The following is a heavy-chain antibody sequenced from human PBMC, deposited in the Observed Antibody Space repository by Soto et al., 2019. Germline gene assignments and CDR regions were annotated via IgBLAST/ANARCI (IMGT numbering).Heavy chain of an antibody. CDR2: IYPGDSET. J-gene: IGHJ4*03. V-gene: IGHV5-51*01. Sequence: GESLKISCKVLGDDFDMYWIAWVRQTPGRGLEWIGLIYPGDSETRYSPSFQGRVTISVYKSNRTAQPKSSCLKAANTGNYYCARHLREIVATTDQLYVWGKGTQVTVS. D-gene: IGHD1-26*01. CDR1: GDDFDMYW. CDR3: ARHLREIVATTDQLYV.